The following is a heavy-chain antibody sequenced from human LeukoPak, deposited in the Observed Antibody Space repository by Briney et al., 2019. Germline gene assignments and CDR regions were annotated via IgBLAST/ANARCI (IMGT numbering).Heavy chain of an antibody. CDR1: GFTFSSYG. Sequence: GGSLRLSCAASGFTFSSYGMSWVRQAPGKGLEWVSAISGSGGSSYYADSVRGRFTISRDNSKSTLSLQMNSLRAEDTAIYYCATYRQVLLPFESWGQGTLVTVSS. CDR2: ISGSGGSS. J-gene: IGHJ4*02. V-gene: IGHV3-23*01. CDR3: ATYRQVLLPFES. D-gene: IGHD2-8*02.